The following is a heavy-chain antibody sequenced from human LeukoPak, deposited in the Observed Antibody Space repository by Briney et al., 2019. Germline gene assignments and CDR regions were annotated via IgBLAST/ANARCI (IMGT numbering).Heavy chain of an antibody. V-gene: IGHV3-30*02. Sequence: GGALRLSCAASRFTFSSCCMHWVRQAPGKGLEGVAYIQYDGGNEQYADSVKGRFSISRDRSKNILYLQMNSLRAEDTAVYYCAKDRCSNGVGCYYYYMDVWGKGTTVTIS. CDR2: IQYDGGNE. J-gene: IGHJ6*03. CDR3: AKDRCSNGVGCYYYYMDV. CDR1: RFTFSSCC. D-gene: IGHD2-8*01.